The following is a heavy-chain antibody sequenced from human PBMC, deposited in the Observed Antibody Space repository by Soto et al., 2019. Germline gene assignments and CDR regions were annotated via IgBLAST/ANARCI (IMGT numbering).Heavy chain of an antibody. J-gene: IGHJ5*02. D-gene: IGHD4-17*01. CDR2: IWYDGSNK. CDR1: GFTFSSYG. V-gene: IGHV3-33*01. Sequence: GGSLRLSCAACGFTFSSYGMHGVRQAPGKGLEWVAVIWYDGSNKYYADSAKGRFTISRDNSKNTLYLQMNSLRAEDTAVYYCARDRPQSYGDLPGFVPWGQGTLVTVSS. CDR3: ARDRPQSYGDLPGFVP.